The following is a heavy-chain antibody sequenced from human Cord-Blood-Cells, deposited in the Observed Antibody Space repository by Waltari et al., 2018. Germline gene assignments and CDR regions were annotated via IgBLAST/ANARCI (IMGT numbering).Heavy chain of an antibody. Sequence: QVQLVQSGAEVKKPGSSVKVSCKASGGTFSSYAISWVRQAPGQGLEWMGGIIPIFGTANYAQKFQGRVTITADEFTSTAYMELSSLRSEDTAVYYCARDQGGAYCGGDCYFAYWGQGTLVTVSS. D-gene: IGHD2-21*02. CDR3: ARDQGGAYCGGDCYFAY. V-gene: IGHV1-69*01. J-gene: IGHJ4*02. CDR1: GGTFSSYA. CDR2: IIPIFGTA.